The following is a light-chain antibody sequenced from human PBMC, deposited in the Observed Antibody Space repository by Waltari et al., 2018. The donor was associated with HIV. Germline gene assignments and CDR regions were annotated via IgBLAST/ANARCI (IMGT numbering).Light chain of an antibody. V-gene: IGLV2-14*01. CDR3: SSFTTSTTLL. J-gene: IGLJ2*01. Sequence: QSALTQPASVSGSPGQSITISCSGTSSDVGGYNYVAWYQQHSGKAPKLVIYNVTKRPSGVSDRFSGSKSGNTASLTISGLQAEDEADYFCSSFTTSTTLLFGGGTKLTVL. CDR2: NVT. CDR1: SSDVGGYNY.